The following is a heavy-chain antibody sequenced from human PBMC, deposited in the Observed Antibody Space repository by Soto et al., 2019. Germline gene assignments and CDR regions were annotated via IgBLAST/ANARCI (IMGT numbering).Heavy chain of an antibody. CDR2: ISPYNDYT. CDR3: ARGGYYYNSWGKLSHYGLDV. Sequence: QVQLAQSANEVKKPGASVRVSCKAAGYTFIRYGIAWVRQAPGQGLEWMGWISPYNDYTVYAQKLQGRVSMTADTSTRTVYMNLRGLKSADTAAYYCARGGYYYNSWGKLSHYGLDVWGHGASVSVSS. D-gene: IGHD3-16*01. CDR1: GYTFIRYG. V-gene: IGHV1-18*01. J-gene: IGHJ6*02.